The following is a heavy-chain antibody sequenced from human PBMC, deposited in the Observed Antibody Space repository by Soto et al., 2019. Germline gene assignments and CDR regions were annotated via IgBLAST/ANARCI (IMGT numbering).Heavy chain of an antibody. CDR3: ARENRFRGVIRDGY. D-gene: IGHD3-10*01. Sequence: GGSLRLSCAASGFTFSSYSMNWVRQAPGKGLEWVSSISSSSSYIYYADSVKGRFTISRDNAKNSLYLQMNSLRAEDTAVYYCARENRFRGVIRDGYWGQGTLVTVSS. CDR1: GFTFSSYS. V-gene: IGHV3-21*01. CDR2: ISSSSSYI. J-gene: IGHJ4*02.